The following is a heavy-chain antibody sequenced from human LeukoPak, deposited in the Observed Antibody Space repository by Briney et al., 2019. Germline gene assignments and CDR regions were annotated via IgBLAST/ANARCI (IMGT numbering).Heavy chain of an antibody. CDR3: ARSATTGTVDF. V-gene: IGHV3-7*01. CDR1: GFTFGNYW. CDR2: INQDGSEE. D-gene: IGHD1-1*01. J-gene: IGHJ4*02. Sequence: GGSLRLSCAASGFTFGNYWMSWVRQAPGKGLERVANINQDGSEEYYVDSVEGRFSVSRDNARNSLFLQLASVRAEDTAVCYCARSATTGTVDFWGQGALVTVSS.